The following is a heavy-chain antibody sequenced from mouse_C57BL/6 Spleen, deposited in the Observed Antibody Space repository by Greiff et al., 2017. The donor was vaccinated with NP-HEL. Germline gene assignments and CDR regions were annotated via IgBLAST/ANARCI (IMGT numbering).Heavy chain of an antibody. CDR2: IDPSDSYT. J-gene: IGHJ4*01. CDR1: GYTFTSYW. CDR3: ARGAITTVVATGAMDY. V-gene: IGHV1-69*01. Sequence: QVQLQQPGAELVMPGASVKLSCKASGYTFTSYWMHWVKQRPGQGLEWIGEIDPSDSYTNYNQKFKGKSTLTVDKSSSTAYMQLSSLTSEDSAVYYCARGAITTVVATGAMDYWGQGTSVTVSS. D-gene: IGHD1-1*01.